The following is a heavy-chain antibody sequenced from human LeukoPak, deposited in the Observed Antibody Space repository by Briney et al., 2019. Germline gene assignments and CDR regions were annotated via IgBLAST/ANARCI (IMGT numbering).Heavy chain of an antibody. CDR1: GGSISSGGYC. CDR3: ARDSLAAFDY. D-gene: IGHD6-6*01. J-gene: IGHJ4*02. CDR2: IYYSGST. Sequence: PSETLSLTCTVSGGSISSGGYCWSWIRQHPGKGLEWIGYIYYSGSTNYNPSLKSRVTISVDTSKNQFSLKLSSVTAADTAVYYCARDSLAAFDYWGQGTLVTVSS. V-gene: IGHV4-61*08.